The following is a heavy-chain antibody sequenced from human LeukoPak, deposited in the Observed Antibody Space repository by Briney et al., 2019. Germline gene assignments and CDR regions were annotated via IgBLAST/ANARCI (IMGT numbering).Heavy chain of an antibody. CDR3: ARERLGYGDYGGFDY. CDR2: IIPIFGTA. CDR1: GGTFSSYA. D-gene: IGHD4-17*01. Sequence: SVKVSCKASGGTFSSYAISWVRQAPGQGLEWMGGIIPIFGTANYAQKFQGRVTITADESTSTAYMELSRLRSDDTAVYYCARERLGYGDYGGFDYWGQGTLVTVSS. V-gene: IGHV1-69*13. J-gene: IGHJ4*02.